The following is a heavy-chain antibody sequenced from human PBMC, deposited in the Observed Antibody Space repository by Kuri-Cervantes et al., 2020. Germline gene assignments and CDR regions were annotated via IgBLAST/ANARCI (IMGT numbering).Heavy chain of an antibody. V-gene: IGHV5-51*01. D-gene: IGHD6-13*01. Sequence: GESLKISCKGSGYSFTSYWIGWVRQMPGKGLEWMGIIYPGDSDARYSPSFQGQVTFSVDKSFSTAYLQWSGLKASDTAMYYCARHIAATGTDSYFMDVWGKGTTVTVSS. CDR3: ARHIAATGTDSYFMDV. CDR2: IYPGDSDA. CDR1: GYSFTSYW. J-gene: IGHJ6*03.